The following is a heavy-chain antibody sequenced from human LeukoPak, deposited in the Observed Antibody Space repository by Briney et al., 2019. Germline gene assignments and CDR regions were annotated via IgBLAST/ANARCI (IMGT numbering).Heavy chain of an antibody. J-gene: IGHJ6*03. Sequence: GASVKVSCKASGYTFTSYGISWVRQAPGQGLEWMGWISAYNGNTNYAQKLQGRVTMTTDTSTSTAYMELRSLRSDDTAVYYCARVTMVRGVIALRRTCYYYYMDVWGKGTTVTVSS. CDR2: ISAYNGNT. CDR3: ARVTMVRGVIALRRTCYYYYMDV. CDR1: GYTFTSYG. D-gene: IGHD3-10*01. V-gene: IGHV1-18*01.